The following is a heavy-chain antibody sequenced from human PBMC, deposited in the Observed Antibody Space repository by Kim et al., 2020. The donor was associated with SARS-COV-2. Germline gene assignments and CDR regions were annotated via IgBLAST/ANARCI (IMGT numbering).Heavy chain of an antibody. CDR3: ARLGAVATYYYYMDV. CDR1: GGSFSGYY. Sequence: SETLSLTCAVYGGSFSGYYWSWIRQPPGKGLEWIGEINHSGSTNYNPSLKSRVTISVDTSKNQFSLKLSSVTAADTAVYYCARLGAVATYYYYMDVWGKGTTVTVSS. V-gene: IGHV4-34*01. J-gene: IGHJ6*03. D-gene: IGHD6-19*01. CDR2: INHSGST.